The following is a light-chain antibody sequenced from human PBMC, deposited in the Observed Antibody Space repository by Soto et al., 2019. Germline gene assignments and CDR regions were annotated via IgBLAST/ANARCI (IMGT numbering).Light chain of an antibody. CDR1: QSVSSNC. J-gene: IGKJ1*01. CDR2: GAS. Sequence: EIVLTQSPGTLSLSPGERATLSCRASQSVSSNCLAWYQQKPGQAPRFLIYGASSRASGIPDRFSGSGSGTDFPLTISRLEPEDFAVYYCHQYGSFPPGTFRQGTKVEIK. CDR3: HQYGSFPPGT. V-gene: IGKV3-20*01.